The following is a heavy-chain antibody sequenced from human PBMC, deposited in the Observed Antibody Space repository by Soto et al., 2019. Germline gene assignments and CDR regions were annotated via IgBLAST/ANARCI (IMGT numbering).Heavy chain of an antibody. CDR1: GFTFSTYW. D-gene: IGHD6-19*01. CDR3: TKDLNEYSSGWGDY. Sequence: EVQLVESGGGLVQPGGSLRLSCAASGFTFSTYWMHWVRQAPGKGLVWVSRIKSDGSITSYADSVKGRFTISRDNAKSTLYLQMNCLRADDTAVYYCTKDLNEYSSGWGDYWGQGILVTVSS. J-gene: IGHJ4*02. CDR2: IKSDGSIT. V-gene: IGHV3-74*01.